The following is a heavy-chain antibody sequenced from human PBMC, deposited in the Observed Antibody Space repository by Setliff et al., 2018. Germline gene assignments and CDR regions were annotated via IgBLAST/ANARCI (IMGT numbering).Heavy chain of an antibody. CDR3: ARVELRRAAAGFNYFDP. CDR1: GGIFSTYS. CDR2: IIPMFGTT. Sequence: SVKVSCKASGGIFSTYSFSWVHQAPGQGLEWMGGIIPMFGTTNYAQSFQGRLTITADESTSTAYMELRSLRSDDTAVYYCARVELRRAAAGFNYFDPWGQGTPVTVSS. D-gene: IGHD6-13*01. V-gene: IGHV1-69*13. J-gene: IGHJ5*02.